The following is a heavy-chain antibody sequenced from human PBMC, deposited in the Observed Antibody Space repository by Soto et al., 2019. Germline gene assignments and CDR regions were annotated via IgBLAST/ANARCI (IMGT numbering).Heavy chain of an antibody. CDR1: GFTFSSYG. J-gene: IGHJ4*02. D-gene: IGHD5-12*01. CDR3: PKDGDDIVDTILDY. V-gene: IGHV3-30*18. CDR2: ISYDGSNK. Sequence: QVQLVESGGGVVQPGRSLRLSCAASGFTFSSYGMHWVRQAPGKGLEWVAVISYDGSNKYYADSVKGRFTITRDNSKNTLYLQMTSLRAEDTAVYYCPKDGDDIVDTILDYGGQGTLVTVSS.